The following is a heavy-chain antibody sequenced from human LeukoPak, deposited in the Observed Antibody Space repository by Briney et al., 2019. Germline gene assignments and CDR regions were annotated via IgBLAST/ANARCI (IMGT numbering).Heavy chain of an antibody. V-gene: IGHV4-4*09. CDR1: GASVSSNY. D-gene: IGHD5-24*01. J-gene: IGHJ2*01. CDR2: IYSSGIT. Sequence: TSETLSLTCTVSGASVSSNYWSWIRQPPGKGLEWIGYIYSSGITHYNPSLKSRVTISVDTSKNQFSLRLTSVTAADTAVYSCARLVVEVATLDWYFDLWGRGTLVTVSS. CDR3: ARLVVEVATLDWYFDL.